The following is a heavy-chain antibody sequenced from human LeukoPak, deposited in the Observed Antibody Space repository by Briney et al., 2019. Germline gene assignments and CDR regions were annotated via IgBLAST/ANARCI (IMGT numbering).Heavy chain of an antibody. CDR2: ISGSGGST. CDR1: GFTFSRYG. Sequence: GGSLRLSCAASGFTFSRYGMHWVRQAPGKGLEWVSAISGSGGSTYYADSVKGRFTISRDNSKNTLYLQMNSLRAEDTAVYYCASTVPIVVVPAAMHFDYWGQGTLVTVSS. J-gene: IGHJ4*02. D-gene: IGHD2-2*01. CDR3: ASTVPIVVVPAAMHFDY. V-gene: IGHV3-23*01.